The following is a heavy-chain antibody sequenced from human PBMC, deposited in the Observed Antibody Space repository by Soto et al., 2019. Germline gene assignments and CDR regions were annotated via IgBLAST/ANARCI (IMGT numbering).Heavy chain of an antibody. Sequence: ETLSLTCTVSGGSISSYYWSWIRQPPVKGLEWIGYIYYSGSTNYNPSLKSRVTISVDTSKNQFSLKLSSVTAADTAVYYCARDRGDGYVRYCYYGMDVWGQGTTVTVSS. D-gene: IGHD3-10*01. J-gene: IGHJ6*02. CDR3: ARDRGDGYVRYCYYGMDV. CDR2: IYYSGST. CDR1: GGSISSYY. V-gene: IGHV4-59*01.